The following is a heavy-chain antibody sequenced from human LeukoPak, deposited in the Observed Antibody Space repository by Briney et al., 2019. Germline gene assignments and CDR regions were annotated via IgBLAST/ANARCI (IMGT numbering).Heavy chain of an antibody. D-gene: IGHD1-26*01. CDR3: ARDLGSVGVSGY. Sequence: PSETLSLTCTVSGGSISSSSYYWGWIRQPPGKGLEWIGSFYYSGTTYYNPSLEGRISISVDTSKNQFSLKMSFVTAADTAVYYCARDLGSVGVSGYWGQGTLVTVSS. CDR2: FYYSGTT. CDR1: GGSISSSSYY. V-gene: IGHV4-39*07. J-gene: IGHJ4*02.